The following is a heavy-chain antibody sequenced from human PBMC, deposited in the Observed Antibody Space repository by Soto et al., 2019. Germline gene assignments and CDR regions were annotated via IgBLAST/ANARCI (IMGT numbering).Heavy chain of an antibody. V-gene: IGHV3-74*01. J-gene: IGHJ6*02. Sequence: EVQLVESGGGLVQPGGSLRLSCAASGFTFSSYWMHWVRQVPGKGLVWVSRINSDGRSTSYADSVKGRFTISRDNAKTTLYLHMNSLRAEDTAVYYCAREEGAAFYYAGMDVWGQGTTVTVSS. CDR3: AREEGAAFYYAGMDV. CDR1: GFTFSSYW. CDR2: INSDGRST.